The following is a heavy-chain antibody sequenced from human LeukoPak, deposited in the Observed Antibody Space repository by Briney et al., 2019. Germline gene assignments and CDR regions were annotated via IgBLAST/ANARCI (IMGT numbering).Heavy chain of an antibody. D-gene: IGHD3-3*01. CDR3: ARHKTIGQGADAFDF. CDR1: GFTFSSYS. Sequence: GGSLRLSCAASGFTFSSYSMNWVRQAPGKGLEWVSSISSSSSYIYYADSVKGRFTISRDNAKNSLYLQMNSLRAEDTAVYYCARHKTIGQGADAFDFWGQGTMVTVSS. J-gene: IGHJ3*01. CDR2: ISSSSSYI. V-gene: IGHV3-21*01.